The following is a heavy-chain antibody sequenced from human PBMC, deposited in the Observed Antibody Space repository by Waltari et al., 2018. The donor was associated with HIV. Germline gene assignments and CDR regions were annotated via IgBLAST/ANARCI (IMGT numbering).Heavy chain of an antibody. CDR3: AKDLGGSAMGSRTGTHKYYYYGMDV. J-gene: IGHJ6*02. CDR1: GFTFSSYG. Sequence: QVQLVESGGGVVQPGRSLRLSCAASGFTFSSYGRHWVRPAPGKGLEWVAVIWYDGSNKYYADSVKGLFTISRDNSKNTLYLQMNSLRAEDTAMYYCAKDLGGSAMGSRTGTHKYYYYGMDVWGQGTTVTVSS. V-gene: IGHV3-30*18. D-gene: IGHD5-18*01. CDR2: IWYDGSNK.